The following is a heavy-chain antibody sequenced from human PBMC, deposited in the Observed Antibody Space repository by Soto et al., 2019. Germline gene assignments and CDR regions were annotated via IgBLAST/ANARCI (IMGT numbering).Heavy chain of an antibody. V-gene: IGHV3-73*01. J-gene: IGHJ6*02. D-gene: IGHD6-19*01. Sequence: ALRLSCAASGFTFSNYAMTWARQAPGKGLEWVGRIRGKNNNYATTYAASMTGRFIISRDDSDNTAFLQMSSLKTEDTAIYYCTRHEEARRAVFYGMDVWGQGTTVTVSS. CDR3: TRHEEARRAVFYGMDV. CDR1: GFTFSNYA. CDR2: IRGKNNNYAT.